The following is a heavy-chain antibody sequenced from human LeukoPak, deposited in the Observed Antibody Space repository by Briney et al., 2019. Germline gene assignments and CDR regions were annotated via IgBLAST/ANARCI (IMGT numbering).Heavy chain of an antibody. D-gene: IGHD1-26*01. V-gene: IGHV3-30-3*01. CDR2: ISYDGSNK. Sequence: GRSLRLSCAASGFTFSSYAMHWVRQAPGKGLEWVAVISYDGSNKYYADSVKGRFTISRDNSKNTLYLQMNSLRAEDTAVYYCASTWEDGRDVWGQGTTVTVSS. J-gene: IGHJ6*02. CDR1: GFTFSSYA. CDR3: ASTWEDGRDV.